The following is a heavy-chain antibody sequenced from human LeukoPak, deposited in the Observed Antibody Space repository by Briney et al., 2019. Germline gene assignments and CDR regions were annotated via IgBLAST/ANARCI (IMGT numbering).Heavy chain of an antibody. V-gene: IGHV3-7*04. D-gene: IGHD3-10*02. Sequence: PGGPLRLSCADSGFMFSRYWMSWVCQAPGKGLEWLAQIRQDGARTYYVDSVRGRVTISRDNDQKSLYLQMNNLRADDMALYFCARHVVLGRFVKYFDLWGRGSLVTVSS. CDR2: IRQDGART. CDR3: ARHVVLGRFVKYFDL. CDR1: GFMFSRYW. J-gene: IGHJ2*01.